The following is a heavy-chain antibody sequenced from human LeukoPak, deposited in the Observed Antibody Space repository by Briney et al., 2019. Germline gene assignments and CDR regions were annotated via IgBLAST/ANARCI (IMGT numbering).Heavy chain of an antibody. CDR2: IYYSGST. CDR3: ARYRRHSGSGRYFDY. D-gene: IGHD6-6*01. CDR1: GGSISSSSYY. J-gene: IGHJ4*02. Sequence: PSETLSLTCTVSGGSISSSSYYWGWIRQPPGKGLEWIGSIYYSGSTYYNPSLKSRVTISVDTSKNQFSLKLSSVTAADTAVYYCARYRRHSGSGRYFDYWGQGTLVTVSS. V-gene: IGHV4-39*07.